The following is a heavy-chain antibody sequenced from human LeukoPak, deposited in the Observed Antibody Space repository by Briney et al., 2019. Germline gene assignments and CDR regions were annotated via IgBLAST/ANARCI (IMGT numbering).Heavy chain of an antibody. J-gene: IGHJ4*02. V-gene: IGHV3-48*03. D-gene: IGHD3-16*02. CDR3: ARVQKKYYDYVWGSYRPTPYFDY. CDR2: ISSSGSTI. CDR1: GFTFSSYE. Sequence: PGGSLRLSCAASGFTFSSYEMNWVRQAPGKGLEWVSYISSSGSTIYYADSVKGRFTISRDNAKNSLYLRMNSLRAEDTAVYYCARVQKKYYDYVWGSYRPTPYFDYWGQGTLVTASS.